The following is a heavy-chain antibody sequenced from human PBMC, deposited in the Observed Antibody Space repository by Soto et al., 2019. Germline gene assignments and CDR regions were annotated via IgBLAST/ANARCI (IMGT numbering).Heavy chain of an antibody. V-gene: IGHV1-18*01. CDR2: STHTGNT. D-gene: IGHD1-1*01. CDR1: GYAFPHYV. J-gene: IGHJ4*02. Sequence: ASVKVSCKTSGYAFPHYVINWVRQAPGHGLEWMGFSTHTGNTNYAQNFQGRVVLTTDTSTSTAYMEVTSLRSDDTAVYYCARSAEHPLDYWRQGTPVTV. CDR3: ARSAEHPLDY.